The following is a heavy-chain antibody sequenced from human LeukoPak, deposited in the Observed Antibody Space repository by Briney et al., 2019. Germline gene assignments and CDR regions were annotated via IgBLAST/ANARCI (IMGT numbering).Heavy chain of an antibody. CDR3: ATYDILTGYTFDY. V-gene: IGHV1-24*01. CDR1: GYTLTELS. D-gene: IGHD3-9*01. J-gene: IGHJ4*02. CDR2: FDPEDGET. Sequence: ASVKVSCKVSGYTLTELSMHWVRQAPGKGLEWMGGFDPEDGETVYAQKFQGRVTMTEDTSTDTAYMELSSLRSEDTAVYYCATYDILTGYTFDYWGQGTLVTVSS.